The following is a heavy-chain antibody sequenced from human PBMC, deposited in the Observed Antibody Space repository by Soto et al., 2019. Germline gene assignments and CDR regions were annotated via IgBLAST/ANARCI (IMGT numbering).Heavy chain of an antibody. CDR3: ARGGCSGGSCQALDY. CDR1: GDFLSSYY. D-gene: IGHD2-15*01. Sequence: QVQLQESGPGLVKPSETLSLTCTVSGDFLSSYYWSWIRQSPVRGLEWIGYVYYSGITNYSASLKSRVTMSVDTSKNQFSLKRNSVTAADTAVYYCARGGCSGGSCQALDYWGQGTLVTVSS. J-gene: IGHJ4*02. CDR2: VYYSGIT. V-gene: IGHV4-59*01.